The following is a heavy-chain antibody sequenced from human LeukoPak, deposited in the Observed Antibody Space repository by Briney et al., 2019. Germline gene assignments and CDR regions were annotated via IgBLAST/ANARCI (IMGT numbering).Heavy chain of an antibody. CDR2: INSDGSST. CDR1: GFTFSSYW. CDR3: VYVEMATMGSSDYYGMDV. V-gene: IGHV3-74*01. J-gene: IGHJ6*02. D-gene: IGHD5-24*01. Sequence: GGSLRLSCAASGFTFSSYWMHWVRKAPGKGLVWVSRINSDGSSTSYAESVKGRFTISRDNAKNTLYLQMNSLRAEDTAVYYCVYVEMATMGSSDYYGMDVWGQGTTVTISS.